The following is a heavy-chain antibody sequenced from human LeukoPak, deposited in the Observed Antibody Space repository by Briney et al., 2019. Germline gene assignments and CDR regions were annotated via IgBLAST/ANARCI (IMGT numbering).Heavy chain of an antibody. Sequence: GASLKVSCKASGYTFTGYYMHWVRQAPGQGLEWMGWINPNSGGTNYAQKFQGRDTMTRDTSISTAYMELSSLRSDDTDVYYCARDTRYFDYWGQGTLVTVSS. CDR1: GYTFTGYY. J-gene: IGHJ4*02. V-gene: IGHV1-2*02. CDR2: INPNSGGT. D-gene: IGHD1-1*01. CDR3: ARDTRYFDY.